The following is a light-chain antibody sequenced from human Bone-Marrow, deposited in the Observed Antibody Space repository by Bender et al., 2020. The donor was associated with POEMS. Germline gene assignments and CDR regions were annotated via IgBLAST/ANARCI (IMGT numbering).Light chain of an antibody. CDR1: GSNIGGYP. Sequence: QSVLTQPPSASGTPGQRVTISCSGSGSNIGGYPVNWYQQLPGTAPRLLIYTNNERPSGVPDRFSGSKSGNTASLTISGLQAEDEADYYCCSYAGGSTFWVFGGGTKLTVL. V-gene: IGLV1-44*01. CDR2: TNN. CDR3: CSYAGGSTFWV. J-gene: IGLJ3*02.